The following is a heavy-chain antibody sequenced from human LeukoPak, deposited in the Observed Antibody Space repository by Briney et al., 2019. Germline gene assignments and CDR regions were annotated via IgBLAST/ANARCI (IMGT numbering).Heavy chain of an antibody. CDR2: TSGSGGST. CDR3: SKDYYDSSGYQSPFDY. J-gene: IGHJ4*02. V-gene: IGHV3-23*01. Sequence: GGSLRLSCTASGFTFSSYAMSWVRQAPGKGLWWVSATSGSGGSTYYAHSPKGRVIISRDKTKKTLYLQINRPRAEDTAVYVCSKDYYDSSGYQSPFDYWGQGTLVTVSS. CDR1: GFTFSSYA. D-gene: IGHD3-22*01.